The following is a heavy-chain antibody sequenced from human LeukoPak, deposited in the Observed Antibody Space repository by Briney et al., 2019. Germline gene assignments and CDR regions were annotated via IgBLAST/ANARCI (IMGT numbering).Heavy chain of an antibody. CDR1: GGSISGYY. CDR2: IHYSGST. CDR3: AREGQWLPDWFDP. Sequence: PSETLPLTCTVSGGSISGYYWSWIRQPPGKGLEWIGYIHYSGSTNYNPSLKSRVTISLDMSKNQFSLKLNSVTAADTAVYYCAREGQWLPDWFDPWGQGTLVIVSS. D-gene: IGHD6-19*01. J-gene: IGHJ5*02. V-gene: IGHV4-59*01.